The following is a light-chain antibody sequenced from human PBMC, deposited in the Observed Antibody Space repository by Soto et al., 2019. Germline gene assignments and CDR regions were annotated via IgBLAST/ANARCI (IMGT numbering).Light chain of an antibody. CDR3: SSYTSSSTLDV. CDR1: SSDVGGYNY. V-gene: IGLV2-14*01. CDR2: DVS. Sequence: QYVLTQPASVSGSPGQSITISCTGTSSDVGGYNYVSWYLQHPGKAPKLMIYDVSNRPSGVSNRFSGSKSGNTASLTISGLQAEDEADYYCSSYTSSSTLDVFGTGTKVTVL. J-gene: IGLJ1*01.